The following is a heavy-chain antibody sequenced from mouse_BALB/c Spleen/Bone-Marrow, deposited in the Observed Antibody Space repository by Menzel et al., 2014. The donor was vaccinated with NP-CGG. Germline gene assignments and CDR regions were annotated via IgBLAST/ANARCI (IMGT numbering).Heavy chain of an antibody. D-gene: IGHD1-1*01. CDR1: GFSLTSYG. V-gene: IGHV2-9*02. Sequence: QVQLQQSGPGLVAPSQCLSITCTVSGFSLTSYGVHWVRQPPGKGLEWLGLIWAGGSTNYNSALMSRLSICKDNSKSQVFLKMNRLQTDDTAMDYCARKDYGSRGGYFDVWGAGTTVTVSS. J-gene: IGHJ1*01. CDR2: IWAGGST. CDR3: ARKDYGSRGGYFDV.